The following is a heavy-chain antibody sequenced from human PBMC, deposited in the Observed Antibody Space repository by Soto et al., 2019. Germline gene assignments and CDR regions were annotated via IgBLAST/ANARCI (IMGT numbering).Heavy chain of an antibody. J-gene: IGHJ4*02. CDR1: GYSFISHD. CDR3: ASLGVTMVDY. D-gene: IGHD3-3*01. V-gene: IGHV1-8*01. Sequence: VPLVQSWPEVKKPGASVKVSCKASGYSFISHDINWVRQAPGQGLEWMGWMNPNSGIAGYAQKFEGRVIMTRNTSISTAYMEVSGLRSEDTAMYYCASLGVTMVDYWGQGTLITVSS. CDR2: MNPNSGIA.